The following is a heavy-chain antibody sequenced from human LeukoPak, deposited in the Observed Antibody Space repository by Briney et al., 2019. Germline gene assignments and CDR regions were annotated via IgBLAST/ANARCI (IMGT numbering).Heavy chain of an antibody. D-gene: IGHD3-3*01. CDR3: ARGSYDFWSGYLREYYYYMDV. Sequence: ASVKVSCKASGGTFSSYAISWVRQAPGQGLEWMGGIIPIFGTANYAQKFQGRVTITADKSTSTAYMELSSLRAEDTAVYYCARGSYDFWSGYLREYYYYMDVWGKGTTVTVSS. CDR2: IIPIFGTA. V-gene: IGHV1-69*06. J-gene: IGHJ6*03. CDR1: GGTFSSYA.